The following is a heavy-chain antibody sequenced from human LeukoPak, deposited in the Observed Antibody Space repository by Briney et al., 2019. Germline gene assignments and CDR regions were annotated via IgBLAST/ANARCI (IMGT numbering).Heavy chain of an antibody. Sequence: AGGSLRLSCAASGFTFSSYAMSWVRQAPGKGLEWVSAISGSGGSTYYADSVKGRFTISRDNSKNTLYLQVNSLRAEDTAVYYCAKGNARLTGYYSDYWGQGTLVTVSS. V-gene: IGHV3-23*01. CDR3: AKGNARLTGYYSDY. J-gene: IGHJ4*02. D-gene: IGHD3-9*01. CDR2: ISGSGGST. CDR1: GFTFSSYA.